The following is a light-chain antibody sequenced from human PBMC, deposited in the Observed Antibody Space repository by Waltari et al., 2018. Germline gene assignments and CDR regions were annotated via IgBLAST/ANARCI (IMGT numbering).Light chain of an antibody. V-gene: IGLV2-14*03. Sequence: QSALTQPASVSGSPGQSITISCTGTSGDVGHYDYVSWYQQHPGKAPKVIIYDVATRPSGVSSRFSGSKSGNTASLTISGLQAEDEAEYFCSSYTSSSTLYVFGTGTKVTVL. J-gene: IGLJ1*01. CDR3: SSYTSSSTLYV. CDR1: SGDVGHYDY. CDR2: DVA.